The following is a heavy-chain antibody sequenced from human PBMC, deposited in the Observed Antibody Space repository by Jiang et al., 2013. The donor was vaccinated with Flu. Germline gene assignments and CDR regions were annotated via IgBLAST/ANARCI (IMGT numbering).Heavy chain of an antibody. V-gene: IGHV6-1*01. CDR3: ARGIRYYDY. Sequence: QTLSLTCAIFGDSVSRNSAAWNWIRQSPSRGLEWLGRTYYRSKWYTDYAESVRGRITVTTDTSKNQFSLQLNSVTPEDTAVYYCARGIRYYDYWGQGTLVTVSS. CDR1: GDSVSRNSAA. J-gene: IGHJ4*02. CDR2: TYYRSKWYT.